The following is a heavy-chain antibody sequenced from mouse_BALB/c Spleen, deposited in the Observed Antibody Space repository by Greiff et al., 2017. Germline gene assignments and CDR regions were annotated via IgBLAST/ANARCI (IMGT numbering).Heavy chain of an antibody. Sequence: EVMLVESGGGLVQPGGSRTLSCAASGFTFSSFGMHWVRQAPEKGLEWVAYISSGSSTIYYADTVKGRFTISRDNPKNTLFLQMTSLRSEDTAMYYCARENYYYAMDYWGQGTSVTVSS. V-gene: IGHV5-17*02. CDR3: ARENYYYAMDY. J-gene: IGHJ4*01. CDR2: ISSGSSTI. CDR1: GFTFSSFG.